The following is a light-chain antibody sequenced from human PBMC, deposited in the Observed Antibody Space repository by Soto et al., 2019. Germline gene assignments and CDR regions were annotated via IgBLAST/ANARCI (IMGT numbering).Light chain of an antibody. CDR1: SSDVGGYNY. CDR2: DVS. V-gene: IGLV2-14*01. J-gene: IGLJ2*01. CDR3: SSYTSSSTLGV. Sequence: QSALTQPASVSGSPGQSITISCTGTSSDVGGYNYVSWYQQHPGKAPKLMIYDVSNRPSGVSNRFSGSKSGNTASLTISGLQAEDEAGYCCSSYTSSSTLGVFGGGTQLTVL.